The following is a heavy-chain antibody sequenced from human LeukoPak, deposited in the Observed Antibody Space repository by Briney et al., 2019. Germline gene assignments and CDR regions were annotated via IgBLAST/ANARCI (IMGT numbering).Heavy chain of an antibody. J-gene: IGHJ4*02. D-gene: IGHD6-13*01. CDR3: ARVGAAAGLQDY. Sequence: PSETLSLTCTVSGYSISSGYYWGWIRQPPGKGLEWIGGIYHSGSTYYNPSLKSRVTISVDTSKNQFSLKLSSVTAADTAVYYCARVGAAAGLQDYWGQGTLVTVSS. V-gene: IGHV4-38-2*02. CDR2: IYHSGST. CDR1: GYSISSGYY.